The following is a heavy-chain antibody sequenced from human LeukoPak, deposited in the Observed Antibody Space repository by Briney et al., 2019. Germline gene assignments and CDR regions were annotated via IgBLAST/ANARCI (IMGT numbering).Heavy chain of an antibody. Sequence: SETLSLTCTVSGGSISSDDYYWSWIRQHPGKGLEWIGYIYYSGSTYYNPSLKSRVTISVDTSKNQFSLKLSSVTAADTAVYYCARSDSSGYYLYYFDYWGQGTLVTVSS. CDR3: ARSDSSGYYLYYFDY. CDR2: IYYSGST. V-gene: IGHV4-30-4*01. J-gene: IGHJ4*02. D-gene: IGHD3-22*01. CDR1: GGSISSDDYY.